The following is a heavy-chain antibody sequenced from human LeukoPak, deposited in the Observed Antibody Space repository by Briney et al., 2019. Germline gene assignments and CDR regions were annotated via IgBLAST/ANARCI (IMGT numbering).Heavy chain of an antibody. CDR3: ASLSGVAATRTRPY. CDR1: GFTFSTYS. Sequence: GGSLRLSCAASGFTFSTYSMNWVRQAPGKGLEWVSYISRSGSTIYYADSVKGRFTISRDNAKNSLYLQMNSLRAEDTAVYYCASLSGVAATRTRPYWDQGTLVTVSS. CDR2: ISRSGSTI. J-gene: IGHJ4*02. D-gene: IGHD2-15*01. V-gene: IGHV3-48*04.